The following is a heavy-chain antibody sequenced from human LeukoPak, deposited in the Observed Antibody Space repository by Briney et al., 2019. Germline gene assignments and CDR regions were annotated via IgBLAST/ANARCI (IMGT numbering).Heavy chain of an antibody. J-gene: IGHJ4*02. D-gene: IGHD1-7*01. CDR2: IYYSGST. Sequence: SGTLSLTCTVSGGSISSYYWSWVRQPPGKGLEWIGYIYYSGSTNYNPSLKSRVTISVDTSKNQFSLKLSSVTAADTAVYYCARGHHGTGTIWDYWGQGTLVTVSS. CDR1: GGSISSYY. CDR3: ARGHHGTGTIWDY. V-gene: IGHV4-59*01.